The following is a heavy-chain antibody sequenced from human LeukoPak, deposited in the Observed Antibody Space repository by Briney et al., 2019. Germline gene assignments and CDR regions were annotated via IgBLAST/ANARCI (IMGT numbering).Heavy chain of an antibody. J-gene: IGHJ5*02. Sequence: ASLKVSCPASRYGFTPYYVHWIRQAPGQGLEWMGWINPSSGATIYAQKFQGRVTMTRDTFTTTAYMEINSLVSDDTAVYYCARGWQINSSGGFVDPWGQGTLVTVSS. CDR3: ARGWQINSSGGFVDP. CDR1: RYGFTPYY. D-gene: IGHD6-6*01. V-gene: IGHV1-2*02. CDR2: INPSSGAT.